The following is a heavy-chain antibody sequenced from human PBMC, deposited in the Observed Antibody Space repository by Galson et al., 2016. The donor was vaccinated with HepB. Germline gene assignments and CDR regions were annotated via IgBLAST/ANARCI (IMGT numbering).Heavy chain of an antibody. D-gene: IGHD3-10*01. J-gene: IGHJ4*02. CDR1: GVSISSGGYY. CDR3: ASGMVRGVKRFDY. V-gene: IGHV4-31*03. Sequence: TLSLTCTVSGVSISSGGYYWSWIRQHPGKGLEWIGYIYYSGSTYYNPSLKSRVTISVDTSKNQFSLKLSSVTAADTAVDYCASGMVRGVKRFDYWGQGTLVTVSS. CDR2: IYYSGST.